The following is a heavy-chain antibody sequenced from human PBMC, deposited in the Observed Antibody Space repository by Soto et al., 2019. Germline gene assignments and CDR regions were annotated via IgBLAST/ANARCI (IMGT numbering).Heavy chain of an antibody. CDR2: ISAYNGNT. Sequence: ASVKVSCKASGYTFTSYGISWVRQAPGQGLEWMGWISAYNGNTNYAQKLQGRVTMTTDTSTSTAYMELRSLRFDVTAVYYCATSIAAAEVFDYWGQGTLVTVSS. CDR3: ATSIAAAEVFDY. V-gene: IGHV1-18*01. D-gene: IGHD6-13*01. CDR1: GYTFTSYG. J-gene: IGHJ4*02.